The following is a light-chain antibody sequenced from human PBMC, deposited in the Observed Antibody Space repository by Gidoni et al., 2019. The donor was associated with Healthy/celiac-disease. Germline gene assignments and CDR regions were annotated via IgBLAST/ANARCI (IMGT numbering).Light chain of an antibody. CDR2: GAS. V-gene: IGKV3-15*01. CDR3: QQYNNWPPGA. Sequence: EIVMTQSPATLSVSPGERATLSCRASQSVSSNLAWYQQTPGQAPRLLIYGASTRATGIPARFSGSGSGTEFTLTISSLQSEDFAVYYCQQYNNWPPGAFXPXTKVDIK. J-gene: IGKJ3*01. CDR1: QSVSSN.